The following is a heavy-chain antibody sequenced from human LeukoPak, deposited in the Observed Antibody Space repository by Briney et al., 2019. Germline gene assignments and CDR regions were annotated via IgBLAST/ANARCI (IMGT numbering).Heavy chain of an antibody. V-gene: IGHV1-18*01. CDR2: ISAYNGNT. D-gene: IGHD2-2*01. Sequence: ASVKVSCRASGYTFTSYGISWVRQAPGQGLEWMGWISAYNGNTNYAQKLQGRVTMTTDTSTSTAYMELRSLRSDDTAVYYCARDYVVVPAAKVDYWGQGTLVTVSS. CDR1: GYTFTSYG. CDR3: ARDYVVVPAAKVDY. J-gene: IGHJ4*02.